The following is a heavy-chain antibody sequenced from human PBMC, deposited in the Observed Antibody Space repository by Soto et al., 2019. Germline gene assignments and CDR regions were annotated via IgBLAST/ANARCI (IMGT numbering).Heavy chain of an antibody. D-gene: IGHD3-3*01. CDR1: GGSFSGYY. CDR2: INHSGST. CDR3: AREMVYDFWSPTPYWYFDL. Sequence: SETLSLTCAVYGGSFSGYYWSWIRQPPGKGLEWIGEINHSGSTNYNPSLKSRVTISVDTSKNQFSLKLSSVTAADTAVYYCAREMVYDFWSPTPYWYFDLWGRGTLVTVSS. V-gene: IGHV4-34*01. J-gene: IGHJ2*01.